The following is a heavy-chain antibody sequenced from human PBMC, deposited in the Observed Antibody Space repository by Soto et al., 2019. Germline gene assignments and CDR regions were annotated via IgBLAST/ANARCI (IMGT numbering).Heavy chain of an antibody. D-gene: IGHD4-17*01. CDR3: AVLMTTVTTFFPGWFDP. V-gene: IGHV1-46*03. J-gene: IGHJ5*02. CDR2: INPSGGST. Sequence: GASVKVSCKASGYTFTSYYMHWVRQAPGQGLEWMGIINPSGGSTSYAQKFQGRVTMTRDTSTSTVYMELSSLRSEDTAVYYCAVLMTTVTTFFPGWFDPWGQGTLVTVSS. CDR1: GYTFTSYY.